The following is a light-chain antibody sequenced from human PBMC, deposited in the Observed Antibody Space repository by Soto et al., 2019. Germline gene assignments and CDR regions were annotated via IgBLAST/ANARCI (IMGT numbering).Light chain of an antibody. V-gene: IGLV1-47*01. J-gene: IGLJ2*01. CDR2: RDN. CDR3: AAWDDSLRAVL. Sequence: QSVLTQPPSASGAPGQRVTISCSGSGSNIGINYVYWYQQLPGTVPKLLIYRDNQRPSGVPDRFSGSKSGTSASLAISGLRSEDEADYYCAAWDDSLRAVLFGGGTKSPS. CDR1: GSNIGINY.